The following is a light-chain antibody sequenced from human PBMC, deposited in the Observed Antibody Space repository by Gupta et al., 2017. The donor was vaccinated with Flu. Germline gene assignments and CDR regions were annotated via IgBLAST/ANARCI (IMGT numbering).Light chain of an antibody. J-gene: IGKJ3*01. CDR3: QQDDSTPFT. CDR1: QTGLYSSNNKNY. CDR2: WAS. V-gene: IGKV4-1*01. Sequence: DIVMTQSPDSLLVSLGERATINCKSSQTGLYSSNNKNYLAWYQQKPGQPPKLLIYWASTRESGVPDRFSGSGSGTDFTLTISSLQAEDVAVYYCQQDDSTPFTFGHGTXVDIK.